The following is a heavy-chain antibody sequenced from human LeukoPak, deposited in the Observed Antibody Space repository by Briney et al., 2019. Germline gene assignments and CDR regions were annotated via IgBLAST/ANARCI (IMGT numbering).Heavy chain of an antibody. CDR2: ISATGNTI. CDR1: GFTFSSYE. V-gene: IGHV3-48*03. CDR3: ARDSSGNFIPDYFDY. J-gene: IGHJ4*02. D-gene: IGHD3-10*01. Sequence: GSLRLSCATSGFTFSSYEVNWVRQAPGKGLEWVSYISATGNTIYYADSVKGRFTISRDNAKNSLYLQMNSLRAEDTAVYYSARDSSGNFIPDYFDYWGQGTLVTVSS.